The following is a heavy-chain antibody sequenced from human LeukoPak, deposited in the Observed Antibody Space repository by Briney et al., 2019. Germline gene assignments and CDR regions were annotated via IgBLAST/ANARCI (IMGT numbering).Heavy chain of an antibody. CDR2: INLDSGGT. D-gene: IGHD3-22*01. V-gene: IGHV1-2*06. J-gene: IGHJ4*02. CDR3: ARIYDSSGYYHPHLDC. CDR1: GYTFTGYY. Sequence: GASVKVSCKASGYTFTGYYLHWVRQAPGQGLEWMGRINLDSGGTNYAQKFQGRVTMTRDTSISTAHMEVSGLRSDDTAVYYCARIYDSSGYYHPHLDCWGQGTLVTVSS.